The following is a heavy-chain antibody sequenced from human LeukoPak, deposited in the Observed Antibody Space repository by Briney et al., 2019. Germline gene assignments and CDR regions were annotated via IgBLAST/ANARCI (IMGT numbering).Heavy chain of an antibody. Sequence: SETLSLTCTVSGASISSGSYYWSWIRQPAGKGLEWIGRIYTSGTTNYNPSLKSRVTISVDTSKNQVSLKLGSVTAADTAVYYCASSEWELRGMAIDYWGQGTLVTVSS. V-gene: IGHV4-61*02. J-gene: IGHJ4*02. CDR2: IYTSGTT. CDR1: GASISSGSYY. CDR3: ASSEWELRGMAIDY. D-gene: IGHD1-26*01.